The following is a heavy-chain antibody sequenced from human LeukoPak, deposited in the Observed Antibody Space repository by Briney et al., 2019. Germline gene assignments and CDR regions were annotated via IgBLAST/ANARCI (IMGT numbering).Heavy chain of an antibody. V-gene: IGHV3-48*03. CDR1: GFTFSSYE. CDR3: AREALTETTFGPYDY. CDR2: ISSSGSTK. Sequence: GGSLRLSCAASGFTFSSYEMNWVRQAPGKGLEWVSYISSSGSTKYYADSLMGRLTLSRDNAKKSLYLQMNSLRAEDTAVYYCAREALTETTFGPYDYWGQGTLVTVSS. J-gene: IGHJ4*02. D-gene: IGHD4-17*01.